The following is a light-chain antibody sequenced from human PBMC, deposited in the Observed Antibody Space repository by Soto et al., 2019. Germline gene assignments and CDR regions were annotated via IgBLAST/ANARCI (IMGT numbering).Light chain of an antibody. J-gene: IGKJ1*01. CDR2: KAS. Sequence: DIQMTQSPSTLSASVGDRVTITCRTSQSISSWLAWYQQKPGKAPKLLIYKASSLESGVPSRFSGSGSGTAFTRTISSLQPDDFATYYCQQYNSYSKTFGQGLKVEIK. V-gene: IGKV1-5*03. CDR3: QQYNSYSKT. CDR1: QSISSW.